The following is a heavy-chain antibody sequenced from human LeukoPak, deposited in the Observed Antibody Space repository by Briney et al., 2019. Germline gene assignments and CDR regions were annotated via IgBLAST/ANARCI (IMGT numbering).Heavy chain of an antibody. V-gene: IGHV3-30*18. CDR1: GFTFSSYG. CDR2: ISYDGSNK. J-gene: IGHJ6*02. CDR3: AKEYSSSWYPNYYYGMDV. Sequence: GRSLRLSCAASGFTFSSYGMHWVRQAPGKGLEWVAVISYDGSNKYYADSVKGRFTISRGNSKNTLYLQMNSLRAEDTAVYYCAKEYSSSWYPNYYYGMDVWGQGTTVTVSS. D-gene: IGHD6-13*01.